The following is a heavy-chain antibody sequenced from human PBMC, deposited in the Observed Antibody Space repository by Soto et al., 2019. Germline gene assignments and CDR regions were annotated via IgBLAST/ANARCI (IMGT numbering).Heavy chain of an antibody. Sequence: SVKVSCKASGFTFTSSAVQWVRQARGQRLEWIGWIVVGSGNTNYAQKFQERVTITRDMSTSTAYMELSSLRVEDTGVFYCARDKTVQFGQFDYWGQGTLVTVSS. V-gene: IGHV1-58*01. J-gene: IGHJ4*02. CDR3: ARDKTVQFGQFDY. CDR1: GFTFTSSA. CDR2: IVVGSGNT. D-gene: IGHD3-10*01.